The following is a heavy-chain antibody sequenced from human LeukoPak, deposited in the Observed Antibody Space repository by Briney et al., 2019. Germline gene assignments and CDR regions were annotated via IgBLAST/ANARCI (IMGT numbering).Heavy chain of an antibody. CDR1: GFTFDDYA. CDR2: ISWNSGSI. V-gene: IGHV3-9*01. D-gene: IGHD5-24*01. Sequence: QPGRSLRLSCAASGFTFDDYAMHWVRQAPGKGLEWVSGISWNSGSIGYADSVKGRFTISRDNAKNSLYLQMNSLRAEDTAVYYCARGKRRDGYNLSYYYGMDVWGQGTTVTVSS. J-gene: IGHJ6*02. CDR3: ARGKRRDGYNLSYYYGMDV.